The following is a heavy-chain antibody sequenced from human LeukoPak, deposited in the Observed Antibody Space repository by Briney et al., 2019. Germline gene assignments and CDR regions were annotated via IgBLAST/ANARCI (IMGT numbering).Heavy chain of an antibody. D-gene: IGHD3-22*01. J-gene: IGHJ4*02. CDR3: ARGGSDSSGYYPRDFDY. Sequence: ASVKVSCKASGYTFTDYYVHWVRQAPGQGLEWMGWINPKSGGTNYAQKFQGRVTMTRDTSTSTAYMELSRLISDDTAVYYCARGGSDSSGYYPRDFDYWGQGTLVTVSS. V-gene: IGHV1-2*02. CDR1: GYTFTDYY. CDR2: INPKSGGT.